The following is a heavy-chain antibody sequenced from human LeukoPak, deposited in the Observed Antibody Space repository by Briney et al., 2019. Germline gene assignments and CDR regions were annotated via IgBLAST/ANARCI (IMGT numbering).Heavy chain of an antibody. Sequence: ASVKVSCKASGYTFTSYDINWVRQAPGQGLEWLGWINPNSGVTNYAQKFQGRVTMARDTSISTAYMELSRLRSDDTAVYYCARTWGVEMATISTIDYWGQGTLVTVSS. CDR3: ARTWGVEMATISTIDY. D-gene: IGHD5-24*01. J-gene: IGHJ4*02. CDR1: GYTFTSYD. V-gene: IGHV1-2*02. CDR2: INPNSGVT.